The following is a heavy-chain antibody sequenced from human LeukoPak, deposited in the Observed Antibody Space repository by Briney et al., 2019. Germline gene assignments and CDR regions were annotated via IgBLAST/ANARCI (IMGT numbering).Heavy chain of an antibody. CDR2: IYYSGST. V-gene: IGHV4-61*01. D-gene: IGHD3-10*01. Sequence: SETLSLTCTVSGGSISSSSYYWSWIRQPPGKGLEWIGYIYYSGSTNYNPSLKSRATISVDTSKNQFSLKLSSVTAADTAVYYCARGSGFAYFDYWGQGTLVTVSS. CDR3: ARGSGFAYFDY. J-gene: IGHJ4*02. CDR1: GGSISSSSYY.